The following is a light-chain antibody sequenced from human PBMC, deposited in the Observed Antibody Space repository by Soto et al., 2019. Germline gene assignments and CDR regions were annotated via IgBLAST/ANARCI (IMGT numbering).Light chain of an antibody. CDR2: GAS. CDR1: QSISGGY. Sequence: ETVLTQSPGTLSLSPGERAALSCMASQSISGGYIAWYQQRPGQAPRLLISGASNRATGIPDRFSGSGSGTDFTLTISRLEPEDFAVYYCQQYGGSPLVTFGGGTKVEIK. J-gene: IGKJ4*01. V-gene: IGKV3-20*01. CDR3: QQYGGSPLVT.